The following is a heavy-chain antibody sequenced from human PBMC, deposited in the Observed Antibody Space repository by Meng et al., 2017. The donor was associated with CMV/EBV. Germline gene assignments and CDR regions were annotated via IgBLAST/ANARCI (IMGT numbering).Heavy chain of an antibody. V-gene: IGHV5-51*01. CDR3: ARSIAGNDLGYFDY. CDR2: IYPGDSDT. CDR1: GYSFTSYW. D-gene: IGHD6-6*01. Sequence: GGSLRLSCKGSGYSFTSYWIGWVRQMPGKGLEWMGIIYPGDSDTRYSTSFQGQVTISADKSISTAYLQWSSLKASDSAMYYCARSIAGNDLGYFDYWGQGTLVTVSS. J-gene: IGHJ4*02.